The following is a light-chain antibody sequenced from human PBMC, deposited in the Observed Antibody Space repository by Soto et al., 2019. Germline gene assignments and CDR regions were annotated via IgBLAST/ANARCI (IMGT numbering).Light chain of an antibody. Sequence: DIVMTQSPDSLAVSLGERATINCKSSQSVLYSSNNKNYLTWYQQKPGQPPKVIIYWASTRESGVPDRFSGSGSGTDFPLTISSLQAEDVAVYYCQQYFSTPYTFGQGTKLEI. CDR2: WAS. J-gene: IGKJ2*01. V-gene: IGKV4-1*01. CDR1: QSVLYSSNNKNY. CDR3: QQYFSTPYT.